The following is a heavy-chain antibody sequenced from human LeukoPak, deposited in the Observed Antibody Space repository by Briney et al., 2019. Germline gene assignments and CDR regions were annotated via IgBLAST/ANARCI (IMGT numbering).Heavy chain of an antibody. CDR1: GFTFSSYS. Sequence: PGGSLRLSCAASGFTFSSYSMAWVRQAPGKGREWVSYISIRSSTIYYADSVKGRFTISRDNAKNSLYVQMNSLRAEDTAVYYCARERDGYTHDAFDIWGQGTMVTVSS. V-gene: IGHV3-48*01. CDR3: ARERDGYTHDAFDI. D-gene: IGHD5-24*01. J-gene: IGHJ3*02. CDR2: ISIRSSTI.